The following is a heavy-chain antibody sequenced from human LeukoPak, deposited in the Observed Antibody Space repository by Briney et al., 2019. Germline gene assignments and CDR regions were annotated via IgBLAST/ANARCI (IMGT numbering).Heavy chain of an antibody. J-gene: IGHJ4*02. CDR2: IKSKTDGGTT. CDR3: TTDQNYYDSSGYFYYFDY. Sequence: GGSLRLSCAASGFTFSNAWMSWVRQAPGKGLEWVGRIKSKTDGGTTDYAAPVKGRFTTSRDDSKNTLYLQMNSLKTEDTAVYYCTTDQNYYDSSGYFYYFDYWGQGTLVTVSS. V-gene: IGHV3-15*01. CDR1: GFTFSNAW. D-gene: IGHD3-22*01.